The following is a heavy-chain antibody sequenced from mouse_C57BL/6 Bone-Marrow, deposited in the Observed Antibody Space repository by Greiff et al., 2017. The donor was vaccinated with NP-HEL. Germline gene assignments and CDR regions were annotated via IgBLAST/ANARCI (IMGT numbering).Heavy chain of an antibody. Sequence: DVKLVESGGGLVKPGGSLKLSCAASGFTFSDYGMHWVRQAPEKGLEWVAYISSGSSTIYYADTVKGRFTISRDNAKNTLFLQMTSLRSEDTAMYYCARDYGSPLFDYWGQGTTLTVSS. V-gene: IGHV5-17*01. CDR1: GFTFSDYG. CDR3: ARDYGSPLFDY. J-gene: IGHJ2*01. CDR2: ISSGSSTI. D-gene: IGHD1-1*01.